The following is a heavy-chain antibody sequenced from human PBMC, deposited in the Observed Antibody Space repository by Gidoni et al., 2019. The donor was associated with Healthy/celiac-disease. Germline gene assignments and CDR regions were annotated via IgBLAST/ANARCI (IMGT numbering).Heavy chain of an antibody. V-gene: IGHV3-23*01. CDR2: ISGSGGST. D-gene: IGHD6-6*01. J-gene: IGHJ5*02. CDR1: GFTFSSYA. Sequence: EVQLLESGGGLVQPGGSLRLSCAASGFTFSSYAMSWVRQAPGKGLGWVSAISGSGGSTYYADSVKGRFTISRDNSKNTLYLQMNSLRAEDTAVYYCAKDQGYSSSSFWFDPWGQGTLVTVSS. CDR3: AKDQGYSSSSFWFDP.